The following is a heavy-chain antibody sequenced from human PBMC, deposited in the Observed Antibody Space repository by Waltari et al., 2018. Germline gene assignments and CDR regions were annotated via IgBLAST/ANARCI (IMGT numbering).Heavy chain of an antibody. D-gene: IGHD6-19*01. J-gene: IGHJ4*02. Sequence: EVQLVESGGGLVQPGRSLRLSCAASGFTFDDYAMHWVRQAPGKGLEWVSGISWNSGSRGYADSVKGRFTIARDNAKNSLYLQINSLRAEDTALYYCAKVADAQWLAPGDYWGQGTLVTVSS. V-gene: IGHV3-9*01. CDR3: AKVADAQWLAPGDY. CDR1: GFTFDDYA. CDR2: ISWNSGSR.